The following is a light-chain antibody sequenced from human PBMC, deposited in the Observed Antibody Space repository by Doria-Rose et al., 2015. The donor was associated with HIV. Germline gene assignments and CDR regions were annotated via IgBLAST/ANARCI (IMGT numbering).Light chain of an antibody. Sequence: TQSPATLSVSPGERATLSCGASQGIGSDLAWYQQKPGQAPRLLIYRASIRATGIPPRFTGGGSGTEFTLTISSPQSEDFAVYFCQQYSQWPPYTFGQGTKLEVK. CDR2: RAS. CDR3: QQYSQWPPYT. V-gene: IGKV3-15*01. J-gene: IGKJ2*01. CDR1: QGIGSD.